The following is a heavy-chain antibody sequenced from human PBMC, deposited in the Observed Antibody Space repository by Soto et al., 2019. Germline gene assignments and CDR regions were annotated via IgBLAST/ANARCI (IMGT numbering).Heavy chain of an antibody. CDR1: GASVNSGDYY. CDR2: IHYNETI. J-gene: IGHJ3*02. CDR3: ATDHRYYDYPDI. D-gene: IGHD3-22*01. V-gene: IGHV4-30-4*01. Sequence: QVQLQESGPGLVKASQTLSLTCTVSGASVNSGDYYWSWVRQPPGRGLEWIGYIHYNETIYYNPYLQSHIKTLVETCKNQFSLEVSSVTAADTAVYYCATDHRYYDYPDIWGQGTTVTVSS.